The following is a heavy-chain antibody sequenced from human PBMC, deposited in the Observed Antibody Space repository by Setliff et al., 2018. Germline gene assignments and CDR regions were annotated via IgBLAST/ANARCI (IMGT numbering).Heavy chain of an antibody. D-gene: IGHD3-10*01. Sequence: PGGSLRLSCAASGFTFSSYAMSWVRQAPGKGLEWVSAISGSGISTYYADSVKGRFTISRDNSKNTLYLQMNSLRAEDTAVYYCAKCGHGSGSSCYFDYWGQGTLVTVSS. J-gene: IGHJ4*02. CDR3: AKCGHGSGSSCYFDY. CDR1: GFTFSSYA. V-gene: IGHV3-23*01. CDR2: ISGSGIST.